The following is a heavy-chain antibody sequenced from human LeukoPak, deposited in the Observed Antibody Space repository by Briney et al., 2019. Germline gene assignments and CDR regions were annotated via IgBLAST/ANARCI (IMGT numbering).Heavy chain of an antibody. Sequence: GASVKVSCKASGGTFSSYAISWVRQAPGQGLEWMGRIIPIFGTANYAQKSQGRVTITTDESTSTAYMELSSLRSEDTAVYYCAREWYYYDSSGSENYYFDYWGQGTLVTVSS. CDR2: IIPIFGTA. D-gene: IGHD3-22*01. CDR1: GGTFSSYA. J-gene: IGHJ4*02. V-gene: IGHV1-69*05. CDR3: AREWYYYDSSGSENYYFDY.